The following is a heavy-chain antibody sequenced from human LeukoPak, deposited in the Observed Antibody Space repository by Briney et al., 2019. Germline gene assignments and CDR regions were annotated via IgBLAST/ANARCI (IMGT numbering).Heavy chain of an antibody. V-gene: IGHV4-31*03. CDR3: ARGWRSTQLLLGYYFDY. CDR1: GGSISSGGYY. CDR2: IYYSGST. D-gene: IGHD2-2*01. Sequence: SETLSLTCTVSGGSISSGGYYWSWIRQHPGKGLEWIGYIYYSGSTYYNPSLKSRVTISVDTSKNQFSLKLSPVTAADTAVYYCARGWRSTQLLLGYYFDYWGQGTLVTVSS. J-gene: IGHJ4*02.